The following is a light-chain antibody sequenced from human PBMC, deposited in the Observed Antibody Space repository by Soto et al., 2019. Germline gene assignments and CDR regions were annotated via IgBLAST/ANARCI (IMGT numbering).Light chain of an antibody. CDR2: AAS. Sequence: DIQMTQSPSSLSASVGDRVTITCRASQSISSYLNWYKQKPGKAPKLLIYAASSLQSGFPSRFSGIGSGTDFTRTISSLQPEDFATYYCQQSYSTPYTFGHGTKLEIK. V-gene: IGKV1-39*01. CDR1: QSISSY. J-gene: IGKJ2*01. CDR3: QQSYSTPYT.